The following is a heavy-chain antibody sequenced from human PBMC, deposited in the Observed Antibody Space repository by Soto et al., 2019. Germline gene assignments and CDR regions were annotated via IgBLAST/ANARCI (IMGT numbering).Heavy chain of an antibody. CDR1: GGSISSGDYY. J-gene: IGHJ5*02. V-gene: IGHV4-30-4*01. CDR2: IYYSGST. Sequence: QVQLQESGPGLVKPSQTLSLTCTVSGGSISSGDYYWSWIRQPPGKGLEWIGYIYYSGSTYYNPSLKSRVTISVDTSKYPFSLKLSAVTAADTAVYYCARGTLFEVGNWFDPWGQGTLVTVSS. CDR3: ARGTLFEVGNWFDP. D-gene: IGHD1-7*01.